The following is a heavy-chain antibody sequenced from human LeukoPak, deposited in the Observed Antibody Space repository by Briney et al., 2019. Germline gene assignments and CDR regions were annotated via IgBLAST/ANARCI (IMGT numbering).Heavy chain of an antibody. CDR3: AKKTSYCAGDCYPYYFDH. Sequence: TGGSLRLSCATSGFAFSSYTMGWVRQAPGKGLEWVSAITGSGGSTYYADSVKGRFTISRDNSKNTLYLQMNSLRADDTAVYYCAKKTSYCAGDCYPYYFDHWGQGTLVTVSS. J-gene: IGHJ4*02. V-gene: IGHV3-23*01. CDR2: ITGSGGST. D-gene: IGHD2-21*02. CDR1: GFAFSSYT.